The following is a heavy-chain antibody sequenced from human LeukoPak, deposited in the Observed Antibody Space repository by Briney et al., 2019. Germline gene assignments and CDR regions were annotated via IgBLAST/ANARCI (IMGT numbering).Heavy chain of an antibody. D-gene: IGHD2-2*01. Sequence: ASVKVSCKASGYTFTSYGISWVRQAPGQGLEWMGWISAYNGNTNYAQKLQGRVTMTTDTSTSTAYMKLRSLRSDDTAVYYCAREGCSSTSCPTDAFDIWGQGTMVTVSS. CDR2: ISAYNGNT. CDR3: AREGCSSTSCPTDAFDI. V-gene: IGHV1-18*01. J-gene: IGHJ3*02. CDR1: GYTFTSYG.